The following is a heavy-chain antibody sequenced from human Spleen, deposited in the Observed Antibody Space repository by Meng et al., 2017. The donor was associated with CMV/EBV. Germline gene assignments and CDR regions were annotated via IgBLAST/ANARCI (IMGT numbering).Heavy chain of an antibody. J-gene: IGHJ3*02. CDR1: GDSVSSGSYY. CDR3: ARDRGYCSGTSCPGDAFDI. CDR2: IYYSGST. D-gene: IGHD2-2*01. Sequence: GSLRLSCTVSGDSVSSGSYYWTWIRQPPGKGLEWIGYIYYSGSTYIDPSLKSRVTISVDTSKNQFSLKLSSVTAADTAVYYCARDRGYCSGTSCPGDAFDIWGQGTMVTVSS. V-gene: IGHV4-61*01.